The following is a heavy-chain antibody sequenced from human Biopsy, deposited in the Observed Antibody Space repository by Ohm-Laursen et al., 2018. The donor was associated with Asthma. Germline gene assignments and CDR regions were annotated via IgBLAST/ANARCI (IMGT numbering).Heavy chain of an antibody. CDR3: AKEVFPGWELRRGPDS. Sequence: SLRLSCTASGFTFGTFGMNWVRQAPGKGLEWVSSITDTSRYIKYADSVKGRFTISRDNSRNTLHLEMNSLRAEDTAVYFCAKEVFPGWELRRGPDSWGQGTLVTVPS. D-gene: IGHD1-26*01. CDR1: GFTFGTFG. CDR2: ITDTSRYI. V-gene: IGHV3-21*01. J-gene: IGHJ4*02.